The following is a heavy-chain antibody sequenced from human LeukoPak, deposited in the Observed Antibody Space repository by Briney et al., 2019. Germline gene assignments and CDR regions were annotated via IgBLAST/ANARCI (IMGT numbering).Heavy chain of an antibody. CDR2: ISSSGSTI. J-gene: IGHJ4*02. D-gene: IGHD2-15*01. Sequence: GGSLRLSCAASGFTFSDYYMSWIRQAPGKGLEWVSYISSSGSTIYYADSVKGRFTISRDNAKNSLYLQMNSLRAEDAAVYYCAKAPVTSCRGAFCYPFDYWGQGTLVTVSS. CDR1: GFTFSDYY. CDR3: AKAPVTSCRGAFCYPFDY. V-gene: IGHV3-11*01.